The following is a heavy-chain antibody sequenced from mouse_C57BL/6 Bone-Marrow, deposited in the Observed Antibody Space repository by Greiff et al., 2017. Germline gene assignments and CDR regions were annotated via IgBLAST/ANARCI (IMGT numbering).Heavy chain of an antibody. CDR3: ACGYGSRFAY. CDR2: INPGSGGT. CDR1: GYAFTNYL. J-gene: IGHJ3*01. Sequence: QVQLQQPGAELVRPGASVKVSCKASGYAFTNYLIEWVKQRPGQGLEWIGVINPGSGGTNYNEKFKGKATLTADKSSSTAYMHLSSLTSEDSAVYFCACGYGSRFAYWGQGTLLTVSA. D-gene: IGHD1-1*01. V-gene: IGHV1-54*01.